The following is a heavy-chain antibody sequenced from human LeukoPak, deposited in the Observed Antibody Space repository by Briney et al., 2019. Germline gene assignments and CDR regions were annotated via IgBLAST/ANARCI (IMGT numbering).Heavy chain of an antibody. CDR1: GFSFSTSG. J-gene: IGHJ4*02. D-gene: IGHD3-3*01. CDR2: ISTSSTTM. V-gene: IGHV3-48*04. Sequence: GGSLRLSCAASGFSFSTSGMHWVRQAPGKGLEWVSYISTSSTTMYYADSVKGRFAISRDNAKNSLYLQMNSLRVEDTAVYYCARDSPLRHVYYFDYSGQGILVTAS. CDR3: ARDSPLRHVYYFDY.